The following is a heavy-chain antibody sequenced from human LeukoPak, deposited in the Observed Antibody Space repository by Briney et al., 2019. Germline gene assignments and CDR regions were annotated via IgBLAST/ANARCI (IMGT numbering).Heavy chain of an antibody. D-gene: IGHD3-10*01. CDR2: IYYSGST. J-gene: IGHJ6*03. V-gene: IGHV4-59*01. Sequence: PSETLSLTCTVSGGSISSYYWSWIRQPPGKGLEWIGYIYYSGSTNYNPSLKSRVTISVDTSKNQFSLKLSSVTAADTAVYYCAREVITMVRGVILPYYYYYMDVWGKGTTVTISS. CDR1: GGSISSYY. CDR3: AREVITMVRGVILPYYYYYMDV.